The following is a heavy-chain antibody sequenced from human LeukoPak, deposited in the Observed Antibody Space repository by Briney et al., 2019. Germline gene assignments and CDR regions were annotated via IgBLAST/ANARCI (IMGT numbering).Heavy chain of an antibody. CDR3: ARQAEYSSSWDDY. CDR1: GYSFTSYW. CDR2: IYPGDSDT. Sequence: GESLQISCKGSGYSFTSYWIGWVRQLPGKGLEWMGIIYPGDSDTRYSPSFQGQVTISADKSISTAYLHWSSLKASDTAMYYCARQAEYSSSWDDYWGQGTLVTVSS. V-gene: IGHV5-51*01. J-gene: IGHJ4*02. D-gene: IGHD6-13*01.